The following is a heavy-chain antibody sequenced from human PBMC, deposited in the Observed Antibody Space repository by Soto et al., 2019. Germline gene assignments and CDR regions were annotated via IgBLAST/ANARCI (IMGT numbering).Heavy chain of an antibody. J-gene: IGHJ5*02. CDR3: ARHSSSSSPTLINWFDP. CDR2: ISSSSSYI. Sequence: GGSLRLSCAASGFTFSSYSMNWVRQAPGKGLEWVSSISSSSSYIYYADSVKGRFTISRDNAKNSLYLQMNSLRAEDTAVYYCARHSSSSSPTLINWFDPWGQGTLVTVSS. V-gene: IGHV3-21*01. CDR1: GFTFSSYS. D-gene: IGHD6-6*01.